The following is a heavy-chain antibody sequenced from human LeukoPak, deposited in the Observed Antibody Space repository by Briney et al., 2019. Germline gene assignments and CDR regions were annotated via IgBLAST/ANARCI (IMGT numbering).Heavy chain of an antibody. V-gene: IGHV3-11*03. Sequence: GGSLRLSCTASGFTFSSYWMHWVRQAPGKGPEWVSYVSNSGSYTNYADSVKGRFTISRDNAKSSLYLQMNSVRAEDTAVYYCARSRGAGPGAHFDYWGQGTLVTVSS. CDR3: ARSRGAGPGAHFDY. J-gene: IGHJ4*02. CDR1: GFTFSSYW. CDR2: VSNSGSYT. D-gene: IGHD6-19*01.